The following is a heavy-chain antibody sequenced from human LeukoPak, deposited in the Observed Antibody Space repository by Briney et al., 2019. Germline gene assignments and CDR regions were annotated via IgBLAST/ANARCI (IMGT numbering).Heavy chain of an antibody. D-gene: IGHD3-16*01. CDR2: INHSGST. Sequence: PSETLSLTCAVYGGSFSGYYWSWIRQPPGKGLEWIGEINHSGSTNYNPSLKSRATISVDTSKNQFSLKLSSVTAADTAVYYCARGLRGGYFDYWGQGTLVTVSS. CDR3: ARGLRGGYFDY. CDR1: GGSFSGYY. V-gene: IGHV4-34*01. J-gene: IGHJ4*02.